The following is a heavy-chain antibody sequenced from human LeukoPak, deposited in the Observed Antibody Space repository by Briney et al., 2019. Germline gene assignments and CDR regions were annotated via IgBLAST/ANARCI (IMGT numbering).Heavy chain of an antibody. CDR3: ARGGLTGTTREGDAFDI. D-gene: IGHD1-7*01. CDR1: GGTFSSYA. J-gene: IGHJ3*02. V-gene: IGHV1-69*04. CDR2: IIPIFGIA. Sequence: ASVKVSCKASGGTFSSYAISRVRQAPGQGLEWMGRIIPIFGIANYAQKFQGRVTITADKSTSTAYMELSSLRSEDTAVYYCARGGLTGTTREGDAFDIWGQGTMVTVSS.